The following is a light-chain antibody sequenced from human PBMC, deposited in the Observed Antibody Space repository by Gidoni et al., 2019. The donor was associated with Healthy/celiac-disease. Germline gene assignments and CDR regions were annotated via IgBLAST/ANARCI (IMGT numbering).Light chain of an antibody. Sequence: QSALTQPASVSGSPGQSITIPCTGTSSDVGSYNLVSWYQQHPGNAPKLMLYEVTKRPSGVSNRFSGSKSGNTASLTISGLQAEDEADYYCCSYAGGSIFEFGGGTKLTVL. CDR2: EVT. CDR3: CSYAGGSIFE. CDR1: SSDVGSYNL. J-gene: IGLJ3*02. V-gene: IGLV2-23*02.